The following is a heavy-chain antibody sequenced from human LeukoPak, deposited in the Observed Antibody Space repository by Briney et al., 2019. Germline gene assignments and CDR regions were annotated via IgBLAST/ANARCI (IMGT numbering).Heavy chain of an antibody. CDR3: AKDFGIAVADTFQF. V-gene: IGHV3-53*01. Sequence: GGSLRLSCAGSGFTVSDYYMSWVRQAPGKGLEWVSVIYYTGATYYADSVKGRFTISRDNSKNTLYLPMNNLRVDDTATYYCAKDFGIAVADTFQFWGQGTLVTVS. J-gene: IGHJ1*01. CDR1: GFTVSDYY. CDR2: IYYTGAT. D-gene: IGHD6-19*01.